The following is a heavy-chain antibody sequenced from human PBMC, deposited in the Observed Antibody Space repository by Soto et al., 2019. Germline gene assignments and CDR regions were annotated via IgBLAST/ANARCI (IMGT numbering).Heavy chain of an antibody. CDR3: AGLRGYAGSPIDC. CDR2: ISYSGNT. CDR1: GDSIISGY. D-gene: IGHD2-15*01. Sequence: SETLSLTCTVSGDSIISGYWSWIRQPPGKGLEWIGYISYSGNTNYNPSLKSRVTMSVDTPKNQFSLRLSSVTTADTAVYYCAGLRGYAGSPIDCWGQGTPVTVSS. V-gene: IGHV4-59*01. J-gene: IGHJ4*02.